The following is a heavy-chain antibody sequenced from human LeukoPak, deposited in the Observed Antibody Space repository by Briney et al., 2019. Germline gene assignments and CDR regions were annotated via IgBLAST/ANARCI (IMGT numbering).Heavy chain of an antibody. CDR3: AKGSDEKITVAGSLFDY. CDR2: ISGSGYST. CDR1: GFTFSNYA. J-gene: IGHJ4*02. Sequence: GGSLRLSCAASGFTFSNYAMTWVRQAPGKGLEWVSAISGSGYSTYSADSVEGRFTISRDNSKNTLFLQMNSLRAEDTAVYYCAKGSDEKITVAGSLFDYWGQGTLVTVSS. D-gene: IGHD6-13*01. V-gene: IGHV3-23*01.